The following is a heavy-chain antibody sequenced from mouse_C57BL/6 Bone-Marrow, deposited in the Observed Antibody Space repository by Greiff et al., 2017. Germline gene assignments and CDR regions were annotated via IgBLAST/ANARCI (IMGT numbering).Heavy chain of an antibody. CDR3: TTNYGYFDV. CDR2: IEHEAGDP. J-gene: IGHJ1*03. Sequence: EVQLQQSGADLVRPGASVKLSCTASGFNIKDDYMHWVKQTPEQGLEWIGRIEHEAGDPESAPTFQGKATMTADKSSNTSYLQLSSLTSEDTAVYYCTTNYGYFDVWGTGTTVTVSS. V-gene: IGHV14-1*01. CDR1: GFNIKDDY.